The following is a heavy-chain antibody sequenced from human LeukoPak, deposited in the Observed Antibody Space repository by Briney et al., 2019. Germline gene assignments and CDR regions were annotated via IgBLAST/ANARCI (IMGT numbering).Heavy chain of an antibody. CDR1: GYTFTSYG. J-gene: IGHJ5*02. D-gene: IGHD3-3*01. CDR2: ISAYNGNT. V-gene: IGHV1-18*01. Sequence: ASVKVSCKASGYTFTSYGISWVRQAPGQGLEWMGWISAYNGNTNYAQKLQGRVTMTTDTSTSTAYMELRSLRSDDTAVYYCVRAGETIFGAPNWFDPWGQGTLVTVSS. CDR3: VRAGETIFGAPNWFDP.